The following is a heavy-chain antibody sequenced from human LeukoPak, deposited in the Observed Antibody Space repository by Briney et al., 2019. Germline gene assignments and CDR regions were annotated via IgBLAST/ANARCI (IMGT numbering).Heavy chain of an antibody. CDR1: GYTFTSYG. J-gene: IGHJ1*01. CDR3: ARVGYCSGGSCYPSYFQH. CDR2: ISAYNGNT. Sequence: ASVKVSCKASGYTFTSYGISWVRQAPGQGLEWIGWISAYNGNTNYAQKLQGRVTMTTDTSTSTAYMELRSLRSDDTAVYYCARVGYCSGGSCYPSYFQHWGQGTLVTVSS. V-gene: IGHV1-18*04. D-gene: IGHD2-15*01.